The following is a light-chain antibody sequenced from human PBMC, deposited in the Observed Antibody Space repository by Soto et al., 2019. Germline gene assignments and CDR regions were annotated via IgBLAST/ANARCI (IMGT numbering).Light chain of an antibody. V-gene: IGKV3-20*01. Sequence: ERVFPRAPGTVSWSPGERATLSFRSSQSVSSYLVWYQQKPGQAPRLLIYGACRRATGVPDRFSGSGSGTDFTLTISRLEPEEFAVYYGQQYGSSLTFGGGTKV. CDR2: GAC. CDR3: QQYGSSLT. J-gene: IGKJ4*01. CDR1: QSVSSY.